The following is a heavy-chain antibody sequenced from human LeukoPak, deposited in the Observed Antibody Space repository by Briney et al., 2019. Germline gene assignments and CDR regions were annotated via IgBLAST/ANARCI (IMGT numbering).Heavy chain of an antibody. J-gene: IGHJ1*01. Sequence: PGGSLRLSCSASGFTFSSYAMHWVRQAPGKGLEWVAVISYDGSNKYYADSVKGRFTISRDNSKNTLYLQMNSLRAEDTAVYYCARDVGLWYYDFWSGYYGGEYFQHWGQGTLVTVSS. CDR2: ISYDGSNK. CDR1: GFTFSSYA. CDR3: ARDVGLWYYDFWSGYYGGEYFQH. D-gene: IGHD3-3*01. V-gene: IGHV3-30-3*01.